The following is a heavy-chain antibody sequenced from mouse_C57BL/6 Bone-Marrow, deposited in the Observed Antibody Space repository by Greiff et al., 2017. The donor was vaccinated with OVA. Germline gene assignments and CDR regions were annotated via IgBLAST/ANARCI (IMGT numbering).Heavy chain of an antibody. CDR1: GYTFTSYW. CDR3: TRHLLEAMDY. D-gene: IGHD2-1*01. Sequence: VQLQQSGTVLARPGASVKMSCKTSGYTFTSYWMHWVKQRPGQGLEWIGAIYPGSSDTSYNQKFKGKAKLTAVTSASTAYMELSSLTNEDSAFSYCTRHLLEAMDYWGQGTSVTVSS. V-gene: IGHV1-5*01. CDR2: IYPGSSDT. J-gene: IGHJ4*01.